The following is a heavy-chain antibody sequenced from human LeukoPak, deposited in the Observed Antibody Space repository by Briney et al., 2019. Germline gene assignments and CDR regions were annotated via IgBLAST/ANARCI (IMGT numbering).Heavy chain of an antibody. CDR2: ISYTGNT. CDR1: GGSISSYY. CDR3: ARVRDYDSSGYELIDY. D-gene: IGHD3-22*01. V-gene: IGHV4-59*06. Sequence: SETLSLTCTVSGGSISSYYWSWIRQHPGRGLEWIGYISYTGNTYYNPSLKSRVTMSLDTSKNQFSLKLRSVTAADTAVYYCARVRDYDSSGYELIDYWGQGTLVTVSS. J-gene: IGHJ4*02.